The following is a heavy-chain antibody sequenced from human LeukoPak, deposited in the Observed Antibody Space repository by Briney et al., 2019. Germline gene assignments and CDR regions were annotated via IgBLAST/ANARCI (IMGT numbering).Heavy chain of an antibody. Sequence: PSETLSLTCTVSGGSVSSGSYYWSWIRQPPGKGLEWIGYIYYSGSTNYNPSLKSRVTISVDTSKNQFSLKLSSVTAADTAVYYCARASIAVAGSDYWGQGTLVTVSS. J-gene: IGHJ4*02. V-gene: IGHV4-61*01. CDR1: GGSVSSGSYY. D-gene: IGHD6-19*01. CDR3: ARASIAVAGSDY. CDR2: IYYSGST.